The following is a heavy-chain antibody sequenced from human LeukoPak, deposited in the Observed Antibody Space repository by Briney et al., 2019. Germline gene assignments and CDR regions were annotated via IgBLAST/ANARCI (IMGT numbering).Heavy chain of an antibody. Sequence: ASVKVSCKASGYTFTTYSMHWVRQAPGQRLEWMGWINAANGNTEYSQKFQGRVTITRDTSASTAYMELCSLRSEDTAVYYCARCGPDYSSSWADYWGQGTLVTVSS. V-gene: IGHV1-3*01. CDR2: INAANGNT. CDR1: GYTFTTYS. J-gene: IGHJ4*02. D-gene: IGHD6-13*01. CDR3: ARCGPDYSSSWADY.